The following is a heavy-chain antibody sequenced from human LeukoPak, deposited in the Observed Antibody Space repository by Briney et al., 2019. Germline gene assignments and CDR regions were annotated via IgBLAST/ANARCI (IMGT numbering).Heavy chain of an antibody. D-gene: IGHD2-2*01. V-gene: IGHV4-59*01. CDR3: ARSKAHLSTSWYSTWFDP. CDR2: IYYSGST. CDR1: GGSISSYY. J-gene: IGHJ5*02. Sequence: SETLSLTCTVSGGSISSYYWSWIRQPPGKGLEWIGYIYYSGSTNYNPSLKSRVTISVDTSKNQFSLKLSSVTAADTAVYYCARSKAHLSTSWYSTWFDPWGQGTLVTVSS.